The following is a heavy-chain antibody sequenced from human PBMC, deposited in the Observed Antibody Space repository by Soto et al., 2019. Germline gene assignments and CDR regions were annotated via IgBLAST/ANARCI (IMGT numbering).Heavy chain of an antibody. Sequence: QVQLQESGPGLVKPLETVSLTCTVSGGSLIDDYWNWIRQPPGKGLEWIGYVYSSGSTNYNPYLKSGVTMSVDRSKNQFSLQLSSVTAADTAVYYCARGNDWKSSTFDIWGHGTMVSVSS. D-gene: IGHD2-21*01. J-gene: IGHJ3*02. V-gene: IGHV4-59*01. CDR2: VYSSGST. CDR1: GGSLIDDY. CDR3: ARGNDWKSSTFDI.